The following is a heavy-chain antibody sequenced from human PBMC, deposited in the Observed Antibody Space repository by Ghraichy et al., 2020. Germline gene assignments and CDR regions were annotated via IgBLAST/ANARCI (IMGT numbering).Heavy chain of an antibody. Sequence: GESLNISCAASGFTFSDHYMDWVRQAPGKGLEWLGRIRSKSNKYTTEYAASVRDRFTISRDDSENSLYLQMNSLKTEDTAVYYCTTGGQGTIHDYWGQGSLVTVSS. V-gene: IGHV3-72*01. CDR2: IRSKSNKYTT. D-gene: IGHD3-10*01. CDR3: TTGGQGTIHDY. CDR1: GFTFSDHY. J-gene: IGHJ4*02.